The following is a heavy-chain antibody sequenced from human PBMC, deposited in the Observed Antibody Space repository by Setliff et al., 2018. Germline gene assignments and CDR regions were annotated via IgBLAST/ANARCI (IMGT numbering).Heavy chain of an antibody. CDR3: AKVIGGYPPKPSDY. Sequence: GGSLRLSCVASGFTFSNYGMQWVRQAPGKGVEWGTYIQHDGNIKHYADSVKGRCTISRDNSKNTLYLEMSSLRPEDTAVYYCAKVIGGYPPKPSDYWGQGTLVTVSS. CDR1: GFTFSNYG. J-gene: IGHJ4*02. V-gene: IGHV3-30*02. D-gene: IGHD3-16*02. CDR2: IQHDGNIK.